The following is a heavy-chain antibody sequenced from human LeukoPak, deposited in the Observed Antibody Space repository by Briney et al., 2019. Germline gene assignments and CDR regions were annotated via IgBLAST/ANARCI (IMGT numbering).Heavy chain of an antibody. V-gene: IGHV3-43*01. CDR3: AKGAEYQLLSDAFDI. D-gene: IGHD2-2*01. Sequence: GGSLRLSCAASGFTFDDYTMHWVRRAPGKGLEWVSLISWDGGSTYYADSVKGRFTISRDNSKNSLYLQMNSLRTEDTALYYCAKGAEYQLLSDAFDIWGQGTMVTVSS. J-gene: IGHJ3*02. CDR1: GFTFDDYT. CDR2: ISWDGGST.